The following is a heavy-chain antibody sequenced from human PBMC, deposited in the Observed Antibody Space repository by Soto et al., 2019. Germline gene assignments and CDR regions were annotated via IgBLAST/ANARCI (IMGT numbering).Heavy chain of an antibody. CDR1: GFTCSSYA. V-gene: IGHV3-30-3*01. CDR3: VRDWSDYYDSSGYYLDY. D-gene: IGHD3-22*01. J-gene: IGHJ4*02. CDR2: ISYDGSNK. Sequence: QVQLVESGGGVVQPGRSLGISCAASGFTCSSYAMHWVRQAPGKGLEWVAVISYDGSNKYYADSVKGRFTISRDNSKNTLYLQMNSLRAEDTAVYYCVRDWSDYYDSSGYYLDYWGQGTLVTVSS.